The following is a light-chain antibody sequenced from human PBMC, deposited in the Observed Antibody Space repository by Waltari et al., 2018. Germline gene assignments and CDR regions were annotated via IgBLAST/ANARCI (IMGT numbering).Light chain of an antibody. CDR3: SSYTSSSTS. V-gene: IGLV2-14*03. J-gene: IGLJ2*01. CDR2: DVS. Sequence: QSALTQPASVSGSPGQSITISCTGTSSDVGGYNYVSWYQQHPGKAPKLMIYDVSNRPSGVSNRVSGSKSDNTASLTNSGLQAEDEADYYCSSYTSSSTSFGGGTKLTVL. CDR1: SSDVGGYNY.